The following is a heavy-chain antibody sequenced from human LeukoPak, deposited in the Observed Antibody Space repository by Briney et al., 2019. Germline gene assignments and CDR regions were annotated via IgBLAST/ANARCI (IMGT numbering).Heavy chain of an antibody. J-gene: IGHJ4*02. CDR2: ISSSGNTT. Sequence: TGGSLRLSCAAPGFTFSDYYMSWIRQAPGKGLECVSYISSSGNTTYYSDSVRGRFTISRDNAKNSLHLQMNSLRAEDTAVYYCARDGGSSWYFDYWGQGTLATVSS. CDR3: ARDGGSSWYFDY. D-gene: IGHD6-13*01. CDR1: GFTFSDYY. V-gene: IGHV3-11*04.